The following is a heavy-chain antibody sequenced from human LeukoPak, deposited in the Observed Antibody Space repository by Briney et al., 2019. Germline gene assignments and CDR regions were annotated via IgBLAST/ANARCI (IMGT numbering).Heavy chain of an antibody. CDR1: GFTFSSYA. D-gene: IGHD3-3*01. CDR3: ARSPAYYDFWSGYYKAESRVYYYMDV. J-gene: IGHJ6*03. V-gene: IGHV3-30*04. CDR2: ISYDGSNK. Sequence: GGSLRLSCAASGFTFSSYAMHWVRQAPGKGLEWVAVISYDGSNKKYADSVKGRFTISRDNSKNTLYLQMSSLRSEDTAVYYCARSPAYYDFWSGYYKAESRVYYYMDVWGKGTTVTVSS.